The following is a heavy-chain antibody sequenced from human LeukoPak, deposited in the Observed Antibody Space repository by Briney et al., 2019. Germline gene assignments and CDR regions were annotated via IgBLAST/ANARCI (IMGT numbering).Heavy chain of an antibody. Sequence: ASVKVSCKASGSTFTSYGISWVRQAPGQGLEWMGWISAYNGNTNYAQKLQGRVTMTTDTSTSTAYMELRSLRSDDTAVYYCARDSYYYDSSGYYSTYYFDYWGQGTLVTVSS. CDR3: ARDSYYYDSSGYYSTYYFDY. CDR2: ISAYNGNT. V-gene: IGHV1-18*01. J-gene: IGHJ4*02. D-gene: IGHD3-22*01. CDR1: GSTFTSYG.